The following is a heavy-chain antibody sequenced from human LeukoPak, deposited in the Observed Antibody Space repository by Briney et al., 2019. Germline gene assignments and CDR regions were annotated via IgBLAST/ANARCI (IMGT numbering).Heavy chain of an antibody. V-gene: IGHV3-21*01. CDR3: ARDLGDYGDYVYDYYYYMDV. D-gene: IGHD4-17*01. J-gene: IGHJ6*03. CDR1: GFTFSRYS. Sequence: GGSLRLSCAASGFTFSRYSMNWVRQAPGKGLEWVSSISSSSSYIYYADSVKGRFTISRDNAKNSLYLQMNSLRAEDTAVYYCARDLGDYGDYVYDYYYYMDVWGKGTTVTVSS. CDR2: ISSSSSYI.